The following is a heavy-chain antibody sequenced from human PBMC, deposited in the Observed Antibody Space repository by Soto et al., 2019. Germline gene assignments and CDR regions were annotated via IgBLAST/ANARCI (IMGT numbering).Heavy chain of an antibody. CDR1: GGTFSSYA. Sequence: ASVKVSCKASGGTFSSYAISWVRQAPGQGLEWMGGIIPIFGTANYAQKFQSRVTITADESTSTAYMELSSLRSEDTAVYYCARGRSGNWNYFYYYYGMDVWGQGTTVTVSS. CDR2: IIPIFGTA. J-gene: IGHJ6*02. V-gene: IGHV1-69*13. D-gene: IGHD1-7*01. CDR3: ARGRSGNWNYFYYYYGMDV.